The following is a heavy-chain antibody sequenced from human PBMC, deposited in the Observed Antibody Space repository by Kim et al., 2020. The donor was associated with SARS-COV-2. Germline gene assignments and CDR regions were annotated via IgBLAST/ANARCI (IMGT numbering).Heavy chain of an antibody. CDR2: TRNKANSYTT. J-gene: IGHJ3*02. D-gene: IGHD1-26*01. CDR3: ASSSGSALGDAFDI. V-gene: IGHV3-72*01. CDR1: GFTFSDHY. Sequence: GGSLRLSCAASGFTFSDHYMDWVRQAPGKGLEWVGRTRNKANSYTTEYAASVKGRFTISRDDSKNSLYLQMNSLKTEDTAVYYCASSSGSALGDAFDIWGQGTMVTVSS.